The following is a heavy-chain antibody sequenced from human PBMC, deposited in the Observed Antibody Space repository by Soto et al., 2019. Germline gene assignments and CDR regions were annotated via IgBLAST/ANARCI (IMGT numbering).Heavy chain of an antibody. CDR3: SREGYNYHGMDD. V-gene: IGHV4-31*03. J-gene: IGHJ6*02. CDR2: SYYSGAT. CDR1: GDSINNGDYY. Sequence: QVQLQESGPGLVKPSQTLSLTCTVSGDSINNGDYYWSWARHHPVNGLEWIGYSYYSGATSYNPSLKGRVTISLDTSENQFSLRLSSVTAADTAVYYCSREGYNYHGMDDWGQGTTVTVSS. D-gene: IGHD5-18*01.